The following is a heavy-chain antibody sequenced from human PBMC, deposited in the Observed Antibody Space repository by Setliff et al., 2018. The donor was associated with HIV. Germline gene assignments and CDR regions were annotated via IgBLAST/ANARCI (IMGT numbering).Heavy chain of an antibody. J-gene: IGHJ4*02. V-gene: IGHV3-7*01. CDR1: GFTFSNYW. D-gene: IGHD2-21*01. Sequence: HPGGSLRLSCAASGFTFSNYWMTWVRQAPGKGLEWVATIKHDGNEKYYVESVKGRFSISRDDLKNSLYLQLNSLRPEDTAVYHCARHVWSNAPRDYWGQGTLVTVSS. CDR2: IKHDGNEK. CDR3: ARHVWSNAPRDY.